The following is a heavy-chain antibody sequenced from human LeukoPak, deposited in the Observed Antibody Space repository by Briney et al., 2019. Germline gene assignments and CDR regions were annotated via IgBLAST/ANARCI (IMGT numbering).Heavy chain of an antibody. J-gene: IGHJ3*02. V-gene: IGHV4-61*02. CDR2: IDTSGST. Sequence: SETLSLTCTISGGSISSGSYYWSWIRQPAGKGLEWIGRIDTSGSTNYNPSLKSRVTISVDTSKNQFSLKLSSVTAADTAVYYCARYPGRITGTTDHAFDIWGQGTMVTVSS. CDR3: ARYPGRITGTTDHAFDI. CDR1: GGSISSGSYY. D-gene: IGHD1-20*01.